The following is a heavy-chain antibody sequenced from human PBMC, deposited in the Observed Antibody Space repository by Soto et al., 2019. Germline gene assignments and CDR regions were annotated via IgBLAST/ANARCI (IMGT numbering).Heavy chain of an antibody. Sequence: GESLKISCQGPGYRFSSSWIGWVRQKRGKGLEWLGNVYPRDSEVRYSPAFEVQLPISADNSTVSPYLQLLNLNPSDPAIYFCTKRATSSFDSWGQGTRVTVSS. D-gene: IGHD6-25*01. J-gene: IGHJ4*02. CDR3: TKRATSSFDS. V-gene: IGHV5-51*01. CDR1: GYRFSSSW. CDR2: VYPRDSEV.